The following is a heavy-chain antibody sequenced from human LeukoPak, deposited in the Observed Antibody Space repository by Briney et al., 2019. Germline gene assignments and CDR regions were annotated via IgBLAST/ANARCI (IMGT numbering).Heavy chain of an antibody. V-gene: IGHV3-7*01. CDR3: TRDLPDY. CDR1: GFTFSTYW. CDR2: INQDGSQK. J-gene: IGHJ4*02. Sequence: GGSLRLSCGASGFTFSTYWMSWVRQAPGKGLEWVASINQDGSQKYYVDSVKGRFTISRDNAKNSLYLQMNSLRAEDTALYYCTRDLPDYWGQGTLVTVSS.